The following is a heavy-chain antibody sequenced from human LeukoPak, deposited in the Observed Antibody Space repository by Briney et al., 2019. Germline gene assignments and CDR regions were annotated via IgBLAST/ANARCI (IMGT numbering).Heavy chain of an antibody. D-gene: IGHD3-10*01. Sequence: GGSLRLSCAASGFTFSSYAMSWVRQAPGKGLEWVSAISGSGGSTYYADSVKGRFTISRDNPKNTLYLQMNSLRAEDTAVYYCAKDLWYGSGSYYNSLFSYWGQGTLVTVSS. V-gene: IGHV3-23*01. J-gene: IGHJ4*02. CDR2: ISGSGGST. CDR1: GFTFSSYA. CDR3: AKDLWYGSGSYYNSLFSY.